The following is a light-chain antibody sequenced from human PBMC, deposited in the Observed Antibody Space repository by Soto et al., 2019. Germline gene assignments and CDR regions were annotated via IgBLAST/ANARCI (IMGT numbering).Light chain of an antibody. CDR2: HST. J-gene: IGKJ1*01. CDR3: QQYDRSPRT. V-gene: IGKV3-20*01. CDR1: QSLSSSF. Sequence: EIVLTQSPDTLSLSPGDRATLYCSASQSLSSSFLAWYQQKPGQSPRLLIFHSTSRPTGIPDRFSGSGSGTDFTLNISRREHEDFAVYYYQQYDRSPRTFCQGSKVEVK.